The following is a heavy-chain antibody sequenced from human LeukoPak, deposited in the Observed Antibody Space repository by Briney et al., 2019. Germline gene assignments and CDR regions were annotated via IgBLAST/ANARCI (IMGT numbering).Heavy chain of an antibody. D-gene: IGHD2-15*01. Sequence: SETLSLTCTVSGGSISSSSYYWGWIRQPPGKGLEWIGSIYYSGSTYYNPSLKSRVTISVDTSKNQFSLKLSSVTAADTAVYYCARVLLGRFDHWGQGTLVTVSS. CDR2: IYYSGST. CDR3: ARVLLGRFDH. CDR1: GGSISSSSYY. V-gene: IGHV4-39*07. J-gene: IGHJ5*02.